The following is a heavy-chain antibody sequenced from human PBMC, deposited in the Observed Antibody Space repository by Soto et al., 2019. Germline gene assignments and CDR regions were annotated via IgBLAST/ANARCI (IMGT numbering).Heavy chain of an antibody. D-gene: IGHD2-2*01. V-gene: IGHV1-69*13. CDR2: IIPIFGTA. CDR3: ARGGDIVLVPTAISWFDP. J-gene: IGHJ5*02. CDR1: GYTFTSYG. Sequence: SVKVSCKASGYTFTSYGISWVRQAPGQGLEWMGGIIPIFGTANYAQKFQGRVTITADESTSTAYMELSSLRSEDTAVYYCARGGDIVLVPTAISWFDPWGQGTLVTVSS.